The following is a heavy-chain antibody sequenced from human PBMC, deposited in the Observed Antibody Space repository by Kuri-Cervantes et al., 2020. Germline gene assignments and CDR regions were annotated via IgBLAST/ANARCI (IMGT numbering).Heavy chain of an antibody. CDR2: INPSGGST. J-gene: IGHJ6*02. V-gene: IGHV1-46*01. CDR3: ARGLGSGSYYYYYGMDV. Sequence: ASVKVSCKASGYTFTSYYMHWVRQAPGQGLEWMGIINPSGGSTSYAQKFQGRVTMTRNTSISTAYMELSSLRSEDTAVYYCARGLGSGSYYYYYGMDVWGQGTTVTVSS. D-gene: IGHD3-10*01. CDR1: GYTFTSYY.